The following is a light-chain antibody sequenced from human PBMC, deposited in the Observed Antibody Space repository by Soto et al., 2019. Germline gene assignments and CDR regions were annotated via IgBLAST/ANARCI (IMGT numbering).Light chain of an antibody. Sequence: QSALTQPASVSGSPGQSIIISCTGASSDVGTYSLVSWYQQHPGKDPKLMIYAGSRRPSGVSNRFSGSTSDNTASLTISGLQPEDEADYYCCSYAGSINFVLFGGGTKLTVL. CDR2: AGS. V-gene: IGLV2-23*01. CDR3: CSYAGSINFVL. J-gene: IGLJ3*02. CDR1: SSDVGTYSL.